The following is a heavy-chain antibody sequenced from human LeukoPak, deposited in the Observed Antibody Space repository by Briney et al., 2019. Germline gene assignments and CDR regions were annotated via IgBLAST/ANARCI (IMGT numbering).Heavy chain of an antibody. J-gene: IGHJ4*02. Sequence: GGSLRLSCASSGFTFSNFWVHWVRQAPGKGLVWVSRVNEAGSRTDYADSVQGRFSISRDNANNRLYLQMNSLTVEDTAVYYGAISMSGRYDFWGQGTLVTVSS. CDR3: AISMSGRYDF. V-gene: IGHV3-74*01. D-gene: IGHD1-26*01. CDR1: GFTFSNFW. CDR2: VNEAGSRT.